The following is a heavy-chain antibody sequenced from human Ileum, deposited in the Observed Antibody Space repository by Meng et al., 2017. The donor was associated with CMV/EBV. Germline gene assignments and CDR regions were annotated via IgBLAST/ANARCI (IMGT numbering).Heavy chain of an antibody. Sequence: CKASGFTFTDYYLYWVRQAPGQGLEYMGWINANSGATGCAQKFQGRVSMTRDTSISTIYMELGGLRPDDTAVYYCARDGVSSVTDLDYWGQGTLVTVSS. D-gene: IGHD6-19*01. J-gene: IGHJ4*02. V-gene: IGHV1-2*02. CDR2: INANSGAT. CDR1: GFTFTDYY. CDR3: ARDGVSSVTDLDY.